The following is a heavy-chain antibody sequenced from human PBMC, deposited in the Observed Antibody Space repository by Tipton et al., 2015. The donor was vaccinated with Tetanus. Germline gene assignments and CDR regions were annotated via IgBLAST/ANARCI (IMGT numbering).Heavy chain of an antibody. Sequence: LRLSCAASGFTFDDYAMHWVRQVPGKGLEWVSGISWNSGTIGYADSVKGRFTMSRDNRKDSLYLQMNSVRPEDTAFYYCARDMFRQWGSWYFGLWGRGTLVTVSS. V-gene: IGHV3-9*01. CDR3: ARDMFRQWGSWYFGL. CDR1: GFTFDDYA. D-gene: IGHD6-19*01. CDR2: ISWNSGTI. J-gene: IGHJ2*01.